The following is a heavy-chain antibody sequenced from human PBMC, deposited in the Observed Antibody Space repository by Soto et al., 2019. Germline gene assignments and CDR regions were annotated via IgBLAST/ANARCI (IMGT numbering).Heavy chain of an antibody. Sequence: DVQLVESGGGLVKPGGSLRLSCAASGFNFSTYGMNWVRQAPGKGLEWVSSISSKGSYIYYTPSVKGRFTISRDNAKNSVYLQMNCLRAEDTAVYYCGRDRSHYAGVGKIDPWGQGTLVAVSS. CDR2: ISSKGSYI. V-gene: IGHV3-21*02. D-gene: IGHD3-10*01. CDR1: GFNFSTYG. J-gene: IGHJ5*02. CDR3: GRDRSHYAGVGKIDP.